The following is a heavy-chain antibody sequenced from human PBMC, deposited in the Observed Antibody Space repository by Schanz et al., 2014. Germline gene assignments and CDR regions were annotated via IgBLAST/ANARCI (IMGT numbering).Heavy chain of an antibody. CDR3: ARGRVLES. CDR1: GFPFSDYF. V-gene: IGHV3-11*04. Sequence: QVQLVDSGGGLVKPGGSLRLSCTASGFPFSDYFMAWIRQPPGKGPEYVSYISSGGTTTYHSDSVKGRFTISRDNAKNSLYLQMDSLRAEDTAVYYCARGRVLESWGQGTLVTVSS. D-gene: IGHD1-1*01. CDR2: ISSGGTTT. J-gene: IGHJ5*02.